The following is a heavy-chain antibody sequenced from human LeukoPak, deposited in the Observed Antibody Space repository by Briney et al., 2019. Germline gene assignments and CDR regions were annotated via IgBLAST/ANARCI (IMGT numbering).Heavy chain of an antibody. V-gene: IGHV3-30*14. Sequence: GRSLRLSCAASGFTFSSHALHWVRQAPGKGLEWVAVISSDGSYKYYADSVKGPFTISRDISKNTLYLQMGSLRPEDMAVYYCARVDSGSACASWGQGILVTVSS. CDR1: GFTFSSHA. CDR3: ARVDSGSACAS. CDR2: ISSDGSYK. J-gene: IGHJ1*01. D-gene: IGHD6-19*01.